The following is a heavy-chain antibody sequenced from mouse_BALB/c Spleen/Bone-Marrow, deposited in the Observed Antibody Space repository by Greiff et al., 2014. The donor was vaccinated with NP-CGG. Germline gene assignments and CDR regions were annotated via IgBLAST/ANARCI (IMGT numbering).Heavy chain of an antibody. D-gene: IGHD2-4*01. V-gene: IGHV1-87*01. CDR1: GYTFTSYW. J-gene: IGHJ3*01. Sequence: QVQLQQSGAELARPGASVKLSCKASGYTFTSYWMQWVKQRPGQGLEWIGAIYPGDGDTRYTQKFKGKATLTADKSSSTAYMQLSSLASEDSAAYYCARGDYDYDDWFAYRGQGTLVTVSA. CDR3: ARGDYDYDDWFAY. CDR2: IYPGDGDT.